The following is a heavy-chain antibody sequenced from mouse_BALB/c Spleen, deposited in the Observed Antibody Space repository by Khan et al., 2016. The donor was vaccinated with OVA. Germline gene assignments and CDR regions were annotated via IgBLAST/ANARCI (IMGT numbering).Heavy chain of an antibody. CDR2: IWWDDDK. J-gene: IGHJ4*01. D-gene: IGHD2-3*01. CDR3: ARIGWLLDYAMDC. V-gene: IGHV8-8*01. CDR1: GFSLSTSGMG. Sequence: QVTLKESGPGILQPSQTLSLTCSFSGFSLSTSGMGVAWIRQPSGKGLEWLAHIWWDDDKRYNPALKSRLTISKDTSRNQVFLKMASVGTAETATYYCARIGWLLDYAMDCWGQGTSVTVSA.